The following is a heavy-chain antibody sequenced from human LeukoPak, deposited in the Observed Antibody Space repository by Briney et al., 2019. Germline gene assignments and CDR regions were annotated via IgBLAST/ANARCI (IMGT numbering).Heavy chain of an antibody. D-gene: IGHD5-18*01. J-gene: IGHJ4*02. CDR2: FDPEDGET. Sequence: ASVKVPCKVSGYTLTELSMHWVRQAPGKGLEWMGGFDPEDGETIYAQKFQGRVTMTRDTSTSTVYMELSSLRSEDTAVYYCARGYSYGSSDYWGQGTLVTVSS. CDR3: ARGYSYGSSDY. V-gene: IGHV1-24*01. CDR1: GYTLTELS.